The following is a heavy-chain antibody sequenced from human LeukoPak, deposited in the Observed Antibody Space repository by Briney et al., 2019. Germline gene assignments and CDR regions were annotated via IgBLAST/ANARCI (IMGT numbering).Heavy chain of an antibody. CDR1: GFTVSSNY. CDR3: ARTPRDYDSSGYSVGHAFDI. CDR2: IYSGGST. D-gene: IGHD3-22*01. J-gene: IGHJ3*02. V-gene: IGHV3-66*01. Sequence: GGSLRLSCAASGFTVSSNYMSWVRQAPGKGLEWVSVIYSGGSTYYADSVKGRFTISRDNSKNTLYLQMNSLGAEDTAVYYCARTPRDYDSSGYSVGHAFDIWGQGTMVTVSS.